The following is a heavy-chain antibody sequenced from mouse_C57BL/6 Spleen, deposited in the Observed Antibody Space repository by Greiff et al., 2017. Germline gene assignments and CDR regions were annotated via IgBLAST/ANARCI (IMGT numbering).Heavy chain of an antibody. CDR3: ARSLITTVVATHFDY. CDR1: GFTFSDYG. V-gene: IGHV5-17*01. J-gene: IGHJ2*01. CDR2: ISSGSSTI. Sequence: EVQRVESGGGLVKPGGSLKLSCAASGFTFSDYGMHWVRQAPEKGLEWVAYISSGSSTIYYADTVKGRFTISRDNAKNTLFLQMTSLRSEDTAMYYCARSLITTVVATHFDYWGQGTTLTVSS. D-gene: IGHD1-1*01.